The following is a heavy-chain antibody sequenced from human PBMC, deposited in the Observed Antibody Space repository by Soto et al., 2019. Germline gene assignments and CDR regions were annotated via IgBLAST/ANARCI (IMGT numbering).Heavy chain of an antibody. J-gene: IGHJ3*02. Sequence: QVQLVQSGAEVKKPGSSVKVSCKASGGTFSSYAISCVRQAPGQGLEWMGGIIPIFGTANYAQKFQGRVTITADESTSTAYMELSSLRSEDTAVYYCARDLSTAYSGSHGAFDIWGQGTMVTVSS. CDR3: ARDLSTAYSGSHGAFDI. CDR2: IIPIFGTA. CDR1: GGTFSSYA. V-gene: IGHV1-69*12. D-gene: IGHD1-26*01.